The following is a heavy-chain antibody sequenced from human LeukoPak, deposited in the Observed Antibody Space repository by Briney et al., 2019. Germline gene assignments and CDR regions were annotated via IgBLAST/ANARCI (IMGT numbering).Heavy chain of an antibody. CDR2: ISPYNGNT. CDR1: GYTFTSYG. V-gene: IGHV1-18*01. D-gene: IGHD1-7*01. CDR3: TRGSLTGTTKRLNFDY. J-gene: IGHJ4*02. Sequence: GASVKVSCKASGYTFTSYGISWVRQAPGQGLEWMGWISPYNGNTSYAQKLQGRVTMTTDTSTSTAYMELRSLRSDDTAMYYCTRGSLTGTTKRLNFDYWGQGTLVTVSS.